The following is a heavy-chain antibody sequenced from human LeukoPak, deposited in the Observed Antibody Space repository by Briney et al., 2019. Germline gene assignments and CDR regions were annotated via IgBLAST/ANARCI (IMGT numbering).Heavy chain of an antibody. D-gene: IGHD5-12*01. CDR3: ARAQVRGYSGYGDY. J-gene: IGHJ4*02. CDR1: GFTFSSYG. Sequence: GGTLRLSCAASGFTFSSYGMSWVRQAPGKGLEWVSAISGSGGSTYYADSVKGRFTISRDNAKNSLYLQMNSLRAEDTAMYYCARAQVRGYSGYGDYWGQGTLVTVSS. CDR2: ISGSGGST. V-gene: IGHV3-23*01.